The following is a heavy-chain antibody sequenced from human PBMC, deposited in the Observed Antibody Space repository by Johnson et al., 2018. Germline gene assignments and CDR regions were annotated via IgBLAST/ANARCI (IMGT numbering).Heavy chain of an antibody. CDR3: TTEVGDHGDYGYFDL. Sequence: VQLVESGGGLVQPGRSLRLSCTTSGFTFGDYAISWFRQAPGKGLEWIGFIRNKPYGGTNEYAASMKDRLTISRDDSKAIAYLKRNSLKTEDTAVYYCTTEVGDHGDYGYFDLWGRGTLVTVS. CDR2: IRNKPYGGTN. D-gene: IGHD4-17*01. J-gene: IGHJ2*01. CDR1: GFTFGDYA. V-gene: IGHV3-49*03.